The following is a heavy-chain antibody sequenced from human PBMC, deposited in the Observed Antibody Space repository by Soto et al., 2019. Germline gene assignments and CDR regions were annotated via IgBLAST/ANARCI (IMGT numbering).Heavy chain of an antibody. Sequence: QVQLVQSGAEVKKPGSSVKVSCTASGGTFSSYAISWVRQAPGQGLEWMGGIIPIFGTANYAQKFQGRVTITADESTSTAYMELSRLRSEDTAVYYCAREAEAVAGLFDYWGQGTLVTVSS. CDR3: AREAEAVAGLFDY. J-gene: IGHJ4*02. V-gene: IGHV1-69*12. CDR1: GGTFSSYA. CDR2: IIPIFGTA. D-gene: IGHD6-19*01.